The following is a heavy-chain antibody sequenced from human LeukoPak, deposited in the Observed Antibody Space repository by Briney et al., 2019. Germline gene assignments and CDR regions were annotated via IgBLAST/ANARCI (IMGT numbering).Heavy chain of an antibody. J-gene: IGHJ4*02. CDR3: ARVGPDCGGDCYSN. CDR2: INGNTGST. V-gene: IGHV1-2*02. Sequence: APVKVSCKTSGYTFTGYYIHWVRQAPGQGLEWMGWINGNTGSTNYAQKFQDRVAMTRDTSISTAYMDLNRLRSDDTAVYFCARVGPDCGGDCYSNWGQGTLVTVSS. CDR1: GYTFTGYY. D-gene: IGHD2-21*02.